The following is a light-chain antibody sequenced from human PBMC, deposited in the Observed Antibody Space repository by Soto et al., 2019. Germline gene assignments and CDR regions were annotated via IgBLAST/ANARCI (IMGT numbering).Light chain of an antibody. CDR1: SSDVGGYNY. CDR2: NVS. CDR3: SSYTSSSTLGLYV. Sequence: QSALTQAASVSGSPGQSITISCTGTSSDVGGYNYVSWYQQFPGKVPKLLIYNVSNRPSGVSNRFSGSKSGNTASLTISGLQAEDEADYYCSSYTSSSTLGLYVFGTGTKVTVL. V-gene: IGLV2-14*01. J-gene: IGLJ1*01.